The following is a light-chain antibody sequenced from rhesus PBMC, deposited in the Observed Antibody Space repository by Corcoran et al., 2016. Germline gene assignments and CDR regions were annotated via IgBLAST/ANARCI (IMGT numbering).Light chain of an antibody. J-gene: IGKJ1*01. CDR3: QQYNTSPRT. CDR2: TAS. Sequence: DIQMSQSPSSLSASVGDRVTITCRASQDITNYLYWYQQKPGKAPKLLIYTASSLQSGVPSRFSVSGAGTDFTLTISSLQSEDFATYSCQQYNTSPRTFGQGAKVEIK. V-gene: IGKV1-25*02. CDR1: QDITNY.